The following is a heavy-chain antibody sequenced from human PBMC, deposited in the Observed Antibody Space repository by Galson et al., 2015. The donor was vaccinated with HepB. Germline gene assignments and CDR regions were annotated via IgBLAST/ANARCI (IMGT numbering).Heavy chain of an antibody. J-gene: IGHJ4*02. V-gene: IGHV3-11*01. CDR3: AREPGLRAVDGTIFDY. CDR2: ISSSGASQ. Sequence: SLRLSCAASGFIFNDYYMNWIRQAPGKGLEWVSSISSSGASQYYADSVKGRFTISRDNAKKVVFLQMNRMRADDTAVYYCAREPGLRAVDGTIFDYWGQGMLVTVSS. D-gene: IGHD6-19*01. CDR1: GFIFNDYY.